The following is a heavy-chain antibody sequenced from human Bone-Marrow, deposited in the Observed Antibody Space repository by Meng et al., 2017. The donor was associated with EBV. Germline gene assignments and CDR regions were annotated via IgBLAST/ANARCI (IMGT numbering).Heavy chain of an antibody. Sequence: HVHLLQTWSAFQNPGASVKLYCQASGYTFTHYSLNWVRQAPGQVLEWMRWGNTNAGNPTYAQGFTGRFVFSLDTSVSTAYLQISSLKAEDTAVSYCARFGQLFRNWFDPWGQGTLVTVSS. CDR1: GYTFTHYS. D-gene: IGHD3-10*01. J-gene: IGHJ5*02. V-gene: IGHV7-4-1*02. CDR3: ARFGQLFRNWFDP. CDR2: GNTNAGNP.